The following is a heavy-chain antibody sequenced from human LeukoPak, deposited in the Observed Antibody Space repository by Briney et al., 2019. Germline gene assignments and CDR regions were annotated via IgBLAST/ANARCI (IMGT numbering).Heavy chain of an antibody. Sequence: GASVKVSCKASGYTFTSYGISWVRQAPGQGLEWMGWISAYNGNTNYAQKLQGRVTMITDTSTSTAYMELRSLRSDDTAVYYCARANGGYQLLFSYYYYYMDVWSKGTTVTISS. D-gene: IGHD2-2*01. CDR1: GYTFTSYG. CDR2: ISAYNGNT. J-gene: IGHJ6*03. CDR3: ARANGGYQLLFSYYYYYMDV. V-gene: IGHV1-18*01.